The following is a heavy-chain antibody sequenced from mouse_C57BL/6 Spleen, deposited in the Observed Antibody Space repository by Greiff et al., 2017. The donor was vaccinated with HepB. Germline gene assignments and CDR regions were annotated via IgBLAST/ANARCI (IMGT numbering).Heavy chain of an antibody. J-gene: IGHJ1*03. V-gene: IGHV5-17*01. CDR3: ATGRFWYFDV. Sequence: EVKLVESGGGLVKPGGSLKLSCAASGFTFSDYGMHWVRQAPEKGLEWVAYISSGSSTIYYADTVKGRFTISRDNAKNTLFLQMTSLRSEDTAMYYCATGRFWYFDVWGTGTTVTVSS. CDR2: ISSGSSTI. D-gene: IGHD4-1*01. CDR1: GFTFSDYG.